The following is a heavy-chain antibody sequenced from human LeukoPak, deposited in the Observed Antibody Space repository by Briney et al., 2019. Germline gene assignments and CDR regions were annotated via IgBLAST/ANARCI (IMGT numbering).Heavy chain of an antibody. V-gene: IGHV4-59*08. CDR3: ARQSYVAAAFDI. Sequence: PSENLSLTCTVSGGSINSYYWSWIRQPPGKGLEWIGYIYYSGSTNYNPSLKSRVTISVDTSKNQFSLKLSSVTAADTAVYYCARQSYVAAAFDIWGQGTMVTVSS. J-gene: IGHJ3*02. D-gene: IGHD2-15*01. CDR2: IYYSGST. CDR1: GGSINSYY.